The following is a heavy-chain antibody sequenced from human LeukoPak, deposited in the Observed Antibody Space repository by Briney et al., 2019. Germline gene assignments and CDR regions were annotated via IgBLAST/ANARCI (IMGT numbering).Heavy chain of an antibody. D-gene: IGHD3-3*01. V-gene: IGHV1-18*04. J-gene: IGHJ4*02. CDR1: GYTFTGYY. CDR3: ARDPSNTSGYQIYFDY. CDR2: ISAYNGDT. Sequence: GASVKVSCKASGYTFTGYYMHWVRQAPGQGLEWMGWISAYNGDTHYAQKLQGRVTMTTDTSTSTAYMELRSLRSDDTAVYYCARDPSNTSGYQIYFDYWGQGTLVTVSS.